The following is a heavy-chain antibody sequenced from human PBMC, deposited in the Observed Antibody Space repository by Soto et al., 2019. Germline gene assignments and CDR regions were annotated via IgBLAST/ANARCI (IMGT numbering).Heavy chain of an antibody. Sequence: LGESLKISCKGSGYSFTSYWISWVRQMPGKGLEWMGRIDPSDSYTNYSPSFQGHVTISADKSISTAYLQWSSLKASDTAMYYCARHRSIAARLGYWGQGTLVTVSS. V-gene: IGHV5-10-1*01. J-gene: IGHJ4*02. CDR1: GYSFTSYW. CDR3: ARHRSIAARLGY. D-gene: IGHD6-6*01. CDR2: IDPSDSYT.